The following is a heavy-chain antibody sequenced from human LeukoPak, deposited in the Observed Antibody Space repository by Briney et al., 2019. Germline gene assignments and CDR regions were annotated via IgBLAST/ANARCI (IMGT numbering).Heavy chain of an antibody. V-gene: IGHV4-39*07. D-gene: IGHD5-12*01. J-gene: IGHJ6*03. CDR1: GGSISSSSYY. Sequence: PSETLSLTCTVSGGSISSSSYYWGWIRQPPGKGLEWIGSIYYSGSTYYNPSLKSRVTISVDTSKNQFSLKLSSVTAADTAVYYCAREIVATTKRPYYYYYMDVWGKGTTVTISS. CDR2: IYYSGST. CDR3: AREIVATTKRPYYYYYMDV.